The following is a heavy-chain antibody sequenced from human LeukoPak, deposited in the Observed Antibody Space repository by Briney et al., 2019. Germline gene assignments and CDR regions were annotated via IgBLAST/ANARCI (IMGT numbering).Heavy chain of an antibody. D-gene: IGHD5-18*01. CDR3: ARLLSARGYTYGYTVY. CDR2: INPKSGVT. J-gene: IGHJ4*02. Sequence: ASVKVSCKASGYPFDNYYMHWVRQGPGQGLEWMGWINPKSGVTNYAQKSQGRVTMTTDTAGTTAYMELSRLRSDDTAIYYCARLLSARGYTYGYTVYWGQGTLVTVSS. V-gene: IGHV1-2*02. CDR1: GYPFDNYY.